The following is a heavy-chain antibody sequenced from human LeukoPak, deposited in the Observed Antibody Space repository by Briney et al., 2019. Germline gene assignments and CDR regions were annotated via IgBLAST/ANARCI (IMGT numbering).Heavy chain of an antibody. CDR2: INPYSGDT. Sequence: PQASVKVSCKASGYTFTDYYIHWVRQAPGQRLEWMGWINPYSGDTNYAQKFLGRVTVTRDTSFTTAYLELSGLTYDDTAMYYCATATGWNYFLISDSWGQGTLVTVSS. CDR3: ATATGWNYFLISDS. CDR1: GYTFTDYY. V-gene: IGHV1-2*02. J-gene: IGHJ4*02. D-gene: IGHD1-7*01.